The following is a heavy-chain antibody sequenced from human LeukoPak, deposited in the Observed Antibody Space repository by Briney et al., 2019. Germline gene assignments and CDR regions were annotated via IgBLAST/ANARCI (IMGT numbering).Heavy chain of an antibody. CDR3: ARDMALDWNDGGWFDP. D-gene: IGHD1-1*01. Sequence: GASVKVSCKASGYTFTSYGISWVRQAPGQGLEWMGWISAYNGNTNYAQKLQGRVTMTTDTSTSTAYMELRSLRSDDTAVYYCARDMALDWNDGGWFDPWGQGTLVTVSS. J-gene: IGHJ5*02. V-gene: IGHV1-18*01. CDR2: ISAYNGNT. CDR1: GYTFTSYG.